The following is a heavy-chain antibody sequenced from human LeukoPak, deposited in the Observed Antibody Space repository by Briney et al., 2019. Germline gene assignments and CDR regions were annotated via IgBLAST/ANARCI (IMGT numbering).Heavy chain of an antibody. D-gene: IGHD3-22*01. Sequence: GASVKVSCKASGYTFTGYYMHWVRQAPGQGLEWMGWINPNSGGINYAQKFQGRVTMTRDTSISTAYMELSRLRSDDTAVYYCARGEGYYDSSGYTYWGQGTLVTVSS. CDR2: INPNSGGI. V-gene: IGHV1-2*02. CDR3: ARGEGYYDSSGYTY. CDR1: GYTFTGYY. J-gene: IGHJ4*02.